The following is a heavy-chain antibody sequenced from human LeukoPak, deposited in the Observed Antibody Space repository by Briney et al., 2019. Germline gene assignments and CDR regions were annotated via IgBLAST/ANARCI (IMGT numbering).Heavy chain of an antibody. Sequence: ASVKVSCKASGGTFSSYAISWVRQAPGQGLEWMGGIIPIFGTANYAQKFQERVTITRDMSTSTAYIELSSLRSEDTAVYYCAADRVYDTSGYYPLNFDCWGQGTLVTVSS. J-gene: IGHJ4*02. V-gene: IGHV1-69*05. CDR1: GGTFSSYA. CDR3: AADRVYDTSGYYPLNFDC. CDR2: IIPIFGTA. D-gene: IGHD3-22*01.